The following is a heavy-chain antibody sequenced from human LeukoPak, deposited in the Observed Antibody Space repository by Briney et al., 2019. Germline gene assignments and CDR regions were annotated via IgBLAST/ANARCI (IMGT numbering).Heavy chain of an antibody. Sequence: GGSLRLSCAASGFTFSSYGMHWVRQAPGKGLEWVVVISYDGSKKYYADSVKGRFTISRDNAKNSLYLQMNSLRAEDTAVYYCARDWKGDYYGSGSYHWFDPWGQGTLVTVSS. CDR3: ARDWKGDYYGSGSYHWFDP. CDR2: ISYDGSKK. J-gene: IGHJ5*02. V-gene: IGHV3-30*03. CDR1: GFTFSSYG. D-gene: IGHD3-10*01.